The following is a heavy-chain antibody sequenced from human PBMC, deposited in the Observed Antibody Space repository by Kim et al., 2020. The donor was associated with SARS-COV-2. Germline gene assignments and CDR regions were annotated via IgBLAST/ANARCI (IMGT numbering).Heavy chain of an antibody. CDR1: GGSFSGYY. CDR2: INHSGST. V-gene: IGHV4-34*01. CDR3: ARVLLFLPSLPYYYYYGMDV. J-gene: IGHJ6*02. Sequence: SETLSLTCAVYGGSFSGYYWSWIRQPPGKGLECIGEINHSGSTNYNPSLKSRVTISVDTSKNQFSLKLSSVTAADTAVYYCARVLLFLPSLPYYYYYGMDVWGQGTTVTVSS. D-gene: IGHD2-15*01.